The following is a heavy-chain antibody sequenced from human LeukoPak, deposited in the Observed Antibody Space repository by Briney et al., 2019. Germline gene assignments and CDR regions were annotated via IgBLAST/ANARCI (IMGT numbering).Heavy chain of an antibody. D-gene: IGHD2-21*01. Sequence: LRLSCAASGFTVSSNYMSWVRQPPGKGLEWIGSIYYSGSTYYNPSLKSRVTISVDTSKNQFSLKLSSVTAADTAVYYCASSYIPYFDYWGQGTLVTVSS. CDR2: IYYSGST. CDR3: ASSYIPYFDY. V-gene: IGHV4-39*01. J-gene: IGHJ4*02. CDR1: GFTVSSNY.